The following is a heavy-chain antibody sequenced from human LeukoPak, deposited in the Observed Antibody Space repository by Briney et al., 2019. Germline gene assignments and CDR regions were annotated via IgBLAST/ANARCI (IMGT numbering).Heavy chain of an antibody. Sequence: SETLSLTCAVYGGSFSGYYWSWIRQPPGKGLEWIGEINHSGSTNYNPSLESRVTISVDTSKNQFSLKLSSVTAADTAVYYCARSLQGNPTYDAFDIWGQGTMVTVSS. CDR2: INHSGST. D-gene: IGHD4-23*01. CDR1: GGSFSGYY. J-gene: IGHJ3*02. V-gene: IGHV4-34*01. CDR3: ARSLQGNPTYDAFDI.